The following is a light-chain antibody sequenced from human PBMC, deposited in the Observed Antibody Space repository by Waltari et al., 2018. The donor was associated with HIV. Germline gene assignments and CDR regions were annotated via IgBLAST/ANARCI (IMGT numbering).Light chain of an antibody. Sequence: DIQMMQSTSSLSVCVGDRVTITCRASQGISNSLAWYQQKPWKAPKLLLYAASRLESGVPSRFSGSGSGTYYTLTISSLQPEDFATYYCQQYYSTSRTFGQGTKVEIK. CDR2: AAS. CDR1: QGISNS. J-gene: IGKJ1*01. CDR3: QQYYSTSRT. V-gene: IGKV1-NL1*01.